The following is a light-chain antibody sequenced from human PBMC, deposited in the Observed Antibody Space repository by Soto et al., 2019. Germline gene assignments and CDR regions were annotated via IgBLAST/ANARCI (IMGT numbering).Light chain of an antibody. CDR3: LQDYNYPFT. Sequence: AIQLTQSPSSLSASVGYRVTITCRASQGIRNDLGWYQQKPGKAPKLLIYAASSLQSGVPSRFSGSGPGTDFTLTISSLQPEYFAAYYCLQDYNYPFTFGPGTKVDIK. J-gene: IGKJ3*01. CDR1: QGIRND. CDR2: AAS. V-gene: IGKV1-6*01.